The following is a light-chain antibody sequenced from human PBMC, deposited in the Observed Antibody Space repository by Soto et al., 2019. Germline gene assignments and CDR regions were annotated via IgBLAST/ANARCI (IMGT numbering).Light chain of an antibody. CDR1: QSINRNF. CDR3: QQYGSSPMYS. Sequence: EIVLTQSPGTLYLSPGEGATLSCRASQSINRNFLAWYQQKRGQVPRPLIYAASIRATGIPDRFSGSGSGTDFTLTVSRLEPEDFAVYYCQQYGSSPMYSFGQGTKVDIK. J-gene: IGKJ2*03. CDR2: AAS. V-gene: IGKV3-20*01.